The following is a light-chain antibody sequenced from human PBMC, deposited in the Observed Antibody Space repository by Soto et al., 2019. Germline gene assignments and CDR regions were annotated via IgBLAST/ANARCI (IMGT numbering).Light chain of an antibody. J-gene: IGLJ2*01. CDR1: SGHSSYA. CDR3: QTWGTGIVV. CDR2: FNSDGSH. Sequence: QSVLTQSPSASASLGASVKLTCTLSSGHSSYAIAWHQQQPEKGPRYLMKFNSDGSHSKGDGIPDRFSGSSSGAERYLTISSLQSEDEADYYCQTWGTGIVVFGGGT. V-gene: IGLV4-69*01.